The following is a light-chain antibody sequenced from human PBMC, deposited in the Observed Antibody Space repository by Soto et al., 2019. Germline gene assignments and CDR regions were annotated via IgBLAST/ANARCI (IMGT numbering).Light chain of an antibody. J-gene: IGKJ1*01. CDR2: AAS. CDR1: QSISTF. V-gene: IGKV1-39*01. Sequence: DLQMTQSPSSLSASVGDRVSVTCRASQSISTFLNWYQQRPGEAPKLLIYAASSLQSGVPSRFSGSGSGADFTLTIGSLQAEDFATYYCQQSYTTPRTFGQGTKVEVK. CDR3: QQSYTTPRT.